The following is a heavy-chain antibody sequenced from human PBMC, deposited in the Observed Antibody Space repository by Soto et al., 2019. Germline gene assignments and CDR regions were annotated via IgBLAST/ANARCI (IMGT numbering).Heavy chain of an antibody. J-gene: IGHJ6*02. Sequence: SETLSLTCTVSGGSISSGGYYWSWIRQHPGKGLEWIGNIYYSGSTYYNPSLKSRFTISVDTSKNQFSLKLSSVTAADTAVYYCAGTLGGGIILTGYYSKNYYYGMDVWGQGTTVTVSS. V-gene: IGHV4-31*03. CDR3: AGTLGGGIILTGYYSKNYYYGMDV. D-gene: IGHD3-9*01. CDR1: GGSISSGGYY. CDR2: IYYSGST.